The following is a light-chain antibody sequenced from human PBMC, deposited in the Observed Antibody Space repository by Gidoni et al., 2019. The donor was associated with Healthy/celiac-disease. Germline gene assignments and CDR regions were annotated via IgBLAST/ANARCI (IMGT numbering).Light chain of an antibody. CDR1: SGSVSTSYY. V-gene: IGLV8-61*01. J-gene: IGLJ3*02. CDR3: VLYMGSGIWV. CDR2: STN. Sequence: QTVVTQEPSFSVSPGGTVPLTCGLSSGSVSTSYYPSWYQQTPGQAPRTLIYSTNTRSSWVPDRFSGSILGNKAALTITGAQADDESDYYCVLYMGSGIWVFGGGTKLTVL.